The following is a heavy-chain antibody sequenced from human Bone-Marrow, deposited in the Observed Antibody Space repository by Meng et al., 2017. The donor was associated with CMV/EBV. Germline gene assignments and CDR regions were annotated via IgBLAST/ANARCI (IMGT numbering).Heavy chain of an antibody. J-gene: IGHJ6*02. CDR1: GFTFSSYW. CDR2: INSDGSST. CDR3: ASENSITIFGVVTNYGMDV. Sequence: GGSLRLSCAASGFTFSSYWMHWVRQAPGKGLVWVSRINSDGSSTSYADSVKGRFTISRDNAKNTLYLQMNSLRAEDTAVYYCASENSITIFGVVTNYGMDVWGQGTTVTVSS. D-gene: IGHD3-3*01. V-gene: IGHV3-74*01.